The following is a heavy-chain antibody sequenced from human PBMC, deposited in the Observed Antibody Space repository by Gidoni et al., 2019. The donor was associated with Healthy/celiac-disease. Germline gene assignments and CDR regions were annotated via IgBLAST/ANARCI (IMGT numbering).Heavy chain of an antibody. J-gene: IGHJ5*02. V-gene: IGHV4-30-2*01. CDR3: ARLRPSYCSSTSCYTGNWFDP. D-gene: IGHD2-2*02. CDR1: GGSLSSGGYS. Sequence: QLQLQESGSGLVKPSQTLSLTCAVSGGSLSSGGYSWSWIRQPPGKGLEWIGYIYHSGSTYYNPSLKSRVTISVDRSKNQFSLKLSSVTAADTAVYYCARLRPSYCSSTSCYTGNWFDPWGQGTLVTVSS. CDR2: IYHSGST.